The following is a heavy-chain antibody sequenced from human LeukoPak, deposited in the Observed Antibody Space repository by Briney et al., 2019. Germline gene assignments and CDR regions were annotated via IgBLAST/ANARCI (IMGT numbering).Heavy chain of an antibody. J-gene: IGHJ6*04. CDR2: ISSSGGTM. CDR3: ARSGDSGYDKGDV. D-gene: IGHD5-12*01. CDR1: GFTFSSYE. V-gene: IGHV3-48*03. Sequence: PGGSLRLSCVASGFTFSSYEMNWVRQAPGKGLEWVSYISSSGGTMYYADSVKGRFTISRDNAKNMVYLQMNSLRAEDTAVYYCARSGDSGYDKGDVWGKGTTVTVSS.